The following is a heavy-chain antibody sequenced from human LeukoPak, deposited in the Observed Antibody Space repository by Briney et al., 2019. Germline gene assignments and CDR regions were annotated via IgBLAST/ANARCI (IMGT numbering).Heavy chain of an antibody. V-gene: IGHV4-34*01. Sequence: SETLSLACAVYGGSFSGYYRSWIRQPPGKGLEWIGEINHSGSTNYNPSLKSRVTISVDTSKNQFSLKLSSVTAADTAVYYCARVSFGGVILHWGQGTLVTVSS. D-gene: IGHD3-16*02. J-gene: IGHJ4*02. CDR3: ARVSFGGVILH. CDR1: GGSFSGYY. CDR2: INHSGST.